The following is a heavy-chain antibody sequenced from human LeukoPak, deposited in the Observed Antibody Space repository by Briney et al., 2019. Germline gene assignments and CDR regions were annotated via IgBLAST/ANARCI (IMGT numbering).Heavy chain of an antibody. CDR3: ARVRWYYYGSGSYPDY. CDR2: INPNSGGT. Sequence: GASVKVSCKASGYTFTSYGISWVRQAPGQGLEWMGWINPNSGGTNYAQKFQGRVTMTRDTSISTAYMELSRLRSDDTAVYYCARVRWYYYGSGSYPDYWGQGTLVTVSS. D-gene: IGHD3-10*01. V-gene: IGHV1-2*02. J-gene: IGHJ4*02. CDR1: GYTFTSYG.